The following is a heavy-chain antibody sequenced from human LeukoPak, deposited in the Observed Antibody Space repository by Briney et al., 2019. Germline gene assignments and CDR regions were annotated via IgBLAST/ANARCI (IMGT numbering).Heavy chain of an antibody. CDR1: GGSFSGYY. D-gene: IGHD5-12*01. Sequence: SETLSLTCAVYGGSFSGYYWGWIRQPPGKGLEWIGEVNHSGSTNYNPSLKSRVTISVDTSKNQFSLKLSSVTAADTAVYYCARGYSGYALPFDIWGQGTMVTVSS. V-gene: IGHV4-34*01. CDR3: ARGYSGYALPFDI. CDR2: VNHSGST. J-gene: IGHJ3*02.